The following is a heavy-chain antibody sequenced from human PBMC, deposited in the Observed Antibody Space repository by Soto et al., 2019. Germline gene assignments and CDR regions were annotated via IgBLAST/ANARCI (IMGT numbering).Heavy chain of an antibody. Sequence: QVQLVESGGGEVQPGRSLRLSCAASGFTFSSYGMNWVRQAPGKGLEWVAVISYDGGNKYYADSVKGQFTISRDNSENMLYLQMNSLRAEDTAVYYCARDRGVATNYYYGMDVWGQWTPVTVSS. V-gene: IGHV3-30*03. D-gene: IGHD5-12*01. CDR3: ARDRGVATNYYYGMDV. CDR2: ISYDGGNK. J-gene: IGHJ6*02. CDR1: GFTFSSYG.